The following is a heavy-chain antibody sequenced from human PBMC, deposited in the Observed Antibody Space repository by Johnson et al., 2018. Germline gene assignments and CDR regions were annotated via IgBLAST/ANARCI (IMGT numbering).Heavy chain of an antibody. CDR1: GFTFSSYG. D-gene: IGHD1-26*01. J-gene: IGHJ6*03. CDR3: ANDRGILDYYYYCYMDV. V-gene: IGHV3-30*18. CDR2: ISSDGSNK. Sequence: QVQLVESGGGVVQPGRSLRLSCAASGFTFSSYGMHWVRQAPGKGLELVAVISSDGSNKYYADSVKGRFTISRDNSKHTLYLQMNSRRAEDTAVYYCANDRGILDYYYYCYMDVGGKGTTVTVSS.